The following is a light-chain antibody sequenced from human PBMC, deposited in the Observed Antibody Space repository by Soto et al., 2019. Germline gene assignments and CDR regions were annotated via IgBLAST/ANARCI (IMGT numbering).Light chain of an antibody. V-gene: IGLV1-44*01. CDR1: SSNIGSNS. CDR2: SDN. Sequence: QSVLTQPPSASGTPGQRVTISCSGSSSNIGSNSVNWYQQLPKTAPKLLIYSDNQRPSGVPDRFSGSKYGTSASLAINGLQSEDEADYYCAAWDDSLTGVVFGGGTKLTVL. CDR3: AAWDDSLTGVV. J-gene: IGLJ2*01.